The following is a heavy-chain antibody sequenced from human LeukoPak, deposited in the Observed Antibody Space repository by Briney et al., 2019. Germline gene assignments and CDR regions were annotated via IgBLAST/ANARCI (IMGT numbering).Heavy chain of an antibody. CDR3: ARAVGNHFDY. CDR1: GFTFISYA. V-gene: IGHV3-23*01. D-gene: IGHD4-23*01. CDR2: ITGTGGST. J-gene: IGHJ4*02. Sequence: PGGSLRLSCAASGFTFISYAMSWVRQAPGKGLEWMSVITGTGGSTYYADSVKGRFTISRDNSKNTLYLQMNSLRAEDTAVYYCARAVGNHFDYWGQGTLVTVSS.